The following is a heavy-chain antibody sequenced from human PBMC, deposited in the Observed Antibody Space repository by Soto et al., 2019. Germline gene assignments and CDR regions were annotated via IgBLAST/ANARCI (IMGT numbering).Heavy chain of an antibody. J-gene: IGHJ3*02. CDR1: GGSINSYY. V-gene: IGHV4-59*01. CDR2: IYYSGST. D-gene: IGHD6-19*01. CDR3: ARYASGWCDAFDI. Sequence: SETLSLTCNVTGGSINSYYWNWFRQPPGKGLEWIGYIYYSGSTNYNPSLKSRVTISVDTSKKQFSLKLRSVTAADTAVYYCARYASGWCDAFDIWGQGTLVTVSS.